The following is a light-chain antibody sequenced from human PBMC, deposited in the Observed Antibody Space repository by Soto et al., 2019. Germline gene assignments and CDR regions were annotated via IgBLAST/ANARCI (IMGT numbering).Light chain of an antibody. Sequence: QSVLTQPPSASGTPGQRVTSSCAGSSSNIGSNTVNWYQQLPGTAPKLLIYSNNQRPSGVPDRFSGSKSGTSASLAISGLQSEDVADYYCAAWDDSLNGVVFGGGTKLTVL. CDR3: AAWDDSLNGVV. CDR2: SNN. V-gene: IGLV1-44*01. CDR1: SSNIGSNT. J-gene: IGLJ2*01.